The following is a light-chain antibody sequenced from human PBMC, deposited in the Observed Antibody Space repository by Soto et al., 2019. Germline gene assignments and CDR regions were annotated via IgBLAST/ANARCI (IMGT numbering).Light chain of an antibody. CDR2: AAA. CDR1: QGISSW. J-gene: IGKJ3*01. Sequence: DIQMTQSPSSVSASVGDRVTITCRASQGISSWLAWSQQKPGKGPKLLIYAAASLKSVVPSMFSGSGSGTDFTLTISSLTPEGFATYYCQQANSCLFTFGHVNKVY. CDR3: QQANSCLFT. V-gene: IGKV1-12*01.